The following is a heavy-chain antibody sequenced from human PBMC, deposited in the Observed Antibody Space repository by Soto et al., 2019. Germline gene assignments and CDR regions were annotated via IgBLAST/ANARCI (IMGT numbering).Heavy chain of an antibody. V-gene: IGHV3-23*01. CDR2: ISGSGSTI. CDR1: GFTFSSYA. Sequence: GGSLRLSCAASGFTFSSYAVSWVRQAPGKGPEWISSISGSGSTIYYADSVKGRFTISRDNSKNTLYLQVSSLRAEDTAVYYCAKVFYYYDSSGYYYFDYWGQGTLVTVSS. D-gene: IGHD3-22*01. J-gene: IGHJ4*02. CDR3: AKVFYYYDSSGYYYFDY.